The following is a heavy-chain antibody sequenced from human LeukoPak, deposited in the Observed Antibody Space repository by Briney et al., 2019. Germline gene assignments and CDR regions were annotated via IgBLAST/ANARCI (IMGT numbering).Heavy chain of an antibody. V-gene: IGHV3-66*01. CDR2: IYSGGST. D-gene: IGHD6-6*01. CDR3: ARDPPAVAANTYG. J-gene: IGHJ4*02. Sequence: GGSLRLSCAASGVTVGKNYMNRVRQAPGKGLEWVSLIYSGGSTHYADSVKGRLTISRDNSKNTLYLQMNSLRVDDTAVYYCARDPPAVAANTYGWGQGTLVTVSS. CDR1: GVTVGKNY.